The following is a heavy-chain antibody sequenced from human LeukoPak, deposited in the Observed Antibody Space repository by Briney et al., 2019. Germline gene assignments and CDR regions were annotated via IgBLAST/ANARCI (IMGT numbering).Heavy chain of an antibody. J-gene: IGHJ1*01. CDR1: GFTFDDYA. D-gene: IGHD2-8*02. V-gene: IGHV3-9*01. CDR3: ARSSVLAEYFQH. Sequence: GGSLRLSCAASGFTFDDYAMHWVRQAPVKGLEWVSGISWNSGSIGYADSVKGRFTISRDNAKNSLYLQMNSLRAEDTALYYCARSSVLAEYFQHWGQGTLVTVSS. CDR2: ISWNSGSI.